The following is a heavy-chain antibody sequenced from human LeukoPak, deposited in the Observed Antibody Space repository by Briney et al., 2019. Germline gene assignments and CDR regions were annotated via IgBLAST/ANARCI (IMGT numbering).Heavy chain of an antibody. CDR2: IIPIFGTA. D-gene: IGHD3-10*01. CDR3: ASGHYYGSGPIGYY. J-gene: IGHJ4*02. Sequence: SVKVSCKASGGTFSSYAISWVRQAPGQGLEWMGGIIPIFGTANYAQKFQGRVTITTDESTSTAYMELSSLRSEDTAVYYCASGHYYGSGPIGYYWGQGTLVTVSS. CDR1: GGTFSSYA. V-gene: IGHV1-69*05.